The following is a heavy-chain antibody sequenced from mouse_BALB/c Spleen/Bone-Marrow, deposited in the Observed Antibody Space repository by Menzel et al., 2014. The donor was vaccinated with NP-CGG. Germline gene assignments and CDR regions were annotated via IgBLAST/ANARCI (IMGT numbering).Heavy chain of an antibody. CDR2: IRNKANGYTT. CDR1: GFTFTDYY. V-gene: IGHV7-3*02. J-gene: IGHJ2*01. CDR3: ARDIRHLDY. Sequence: EAKLEESGGDLGQPGGSLRPSCTPSGFTFTDYYVSWVRQPPGKALEWLGFIRNKANGYTTEYSASVKGRFTISRDNSQIILYLQMNTLRAEDSATYYCARDIRHLDYFGQATTPTIST.